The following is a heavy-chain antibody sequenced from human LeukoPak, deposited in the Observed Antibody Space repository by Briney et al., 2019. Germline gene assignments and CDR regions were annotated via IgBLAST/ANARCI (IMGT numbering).Heavy chain of an antibody. CDR1: GFIFSGNA. Sequence: GGSLRLSCAASGFIFSGNAIHWVRQAPGRGLEWVAQVWSKGDNTYYGDSMKGRFTISRDNSKNTAYLQMNNLRDEDTAVYYCARDGQSLAPYAMDVWGQGTTVTVSS. CDR3: ARDGQSLAPYAMDV. J-gene: IGHJ6*02. CDR2: VWSKGDNT. V-gene: IGHV3-33*01.